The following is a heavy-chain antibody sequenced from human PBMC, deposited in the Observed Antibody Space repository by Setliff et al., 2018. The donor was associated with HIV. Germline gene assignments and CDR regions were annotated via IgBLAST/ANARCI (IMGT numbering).Heavy chain of an antibody. CDR2: IYYSGST. D-gene: IGHD5-18*01. Sequence: SETLSLTCTVSGDSISSYYWSWIRQPPGKGLEWIGYIYYSGSTNYNPSLKSRVTISLDMSKNQFSLRLSSVTAADTAVYYCAIDRGYGFGFNSFDYWGQGTLVTVSS. V-gene: IGHV4-59*01. J-gene: IGHJ4*02. CDR1: GDSISSYY. CDR3: AIDRGYGFGFNSFDY.